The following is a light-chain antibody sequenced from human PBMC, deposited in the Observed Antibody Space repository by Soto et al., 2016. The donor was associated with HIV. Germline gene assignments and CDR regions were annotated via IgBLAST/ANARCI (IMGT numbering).Light chain of an antibody. CDR3: QVWDSDTDYVI. CDR2: DDS. CDR1: NVENRR. V-gene: IGLV3-21*03. Sequence: YVLTQSPSVSVAPGKTAKITCGGQNVENRRVHWYQQKTGQAPVLVVHDDSERPSGIPDRFSGSKSENTATLTINRVEAGDEADYYCQVWDSDTDYVIFGGGTKVTVL. J-gene: IGLJ2*01.